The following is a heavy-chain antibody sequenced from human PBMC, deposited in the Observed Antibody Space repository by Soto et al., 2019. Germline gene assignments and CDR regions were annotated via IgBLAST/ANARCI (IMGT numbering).Heavy chain of an antibody. D-gene: IGHD3-22*01. J-gene: IGHJ5*02. CDR2: IIPILGIA. CDR3: ASLYYYDSSGYYLRWFDP. V-gene: IGHV1-69*02. Sequence: ASVKVSCKASGCTFSSYTISWVRQAPGQGLEWMGRIIPILGIANYAQKFQGRVTITADKSTSTAYMELSSLRSEDTAVYYCASLYYYDSSGYYLRWFDPWGQGTLVTVSS. CDR1: GCTFSSYT.